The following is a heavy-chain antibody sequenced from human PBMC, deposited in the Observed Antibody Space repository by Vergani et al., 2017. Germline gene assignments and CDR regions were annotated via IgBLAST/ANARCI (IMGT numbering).Heavy chain of an antibody. J-gene: IGHJ4*02. D-gene: IGHD5-12*01. CDR2: ISGSGGSK. CDR1: GFTFSSYA. Sequence: EVQLLESGGGLVQPGGSLRLSCAASGFTFSSYAISGVRQVPGKGLEGVSAISGSGGSKYYADPVKGRFTISRDNSKNTLYLQMNSLRAEDTAVYYCAKPRGYDLPDSFDYWGQGTLVTVSS. CDR3: AKPRGYDLPDSFDY. V-gene: IGHV3-23*01.